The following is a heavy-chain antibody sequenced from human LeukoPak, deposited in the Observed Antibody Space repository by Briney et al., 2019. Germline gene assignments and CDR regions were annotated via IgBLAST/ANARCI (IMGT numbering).Heavy chain of an antibody. Sequence: SETLSLTCTVSGRSISSGGYYWSWIRQHPGTGLEWIGYIYYSGSTYYNPSLKSRVTISVNTSKNQFSLKLSSVTAADTAVYYCARTPGIAVAGSFDYWGQGTLVTVSS. CDR2: IYYSGST. V-gene: IGHV4-31*03. D-gene: IGHD6-19*01. J-gene: IGHJ4*02. CDR3: ARTPGIAVAGSFDY. CDR1: GRSISSGGYY.